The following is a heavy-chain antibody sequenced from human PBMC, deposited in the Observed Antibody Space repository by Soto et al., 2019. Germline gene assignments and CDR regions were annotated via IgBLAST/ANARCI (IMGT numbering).Heavy chain of an antibody. Sequence: SETLSLTCAVYGGSFSGYGWNWIRQPPGTGLEWIGEINHSGSTNYNPSLKSRVTISVDTSKNQFSLKLTSVTAADTAVYYCARDKITGLPDYWGQGTLVTVSS. D-gene: IGHD2-8*02. CDR1: GGSFSGYG. CDR2: INHSGST. J-gene: IGHJ4*02. V-gene: IGHV4-34*01. CDR3: ARDKITGLPDY.